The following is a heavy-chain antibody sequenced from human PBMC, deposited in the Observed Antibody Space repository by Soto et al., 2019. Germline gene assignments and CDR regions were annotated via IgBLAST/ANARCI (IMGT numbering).Heavy chain of an antibody. J-gene: IGHJ4*02. CDR2: IAAYDGGT. CDR1: GNTFRSYA. Sequence: VASVKVSCKASGNTFRSYAFSWVRQAPGQGFEWMGMIAAYDGGTYYAQKFRGRVTMTTDTSATTVYVELRSLRSDDTAVYYCAANHGAASFHRDWGQGTLVTVSS. CDR3: AANHGAASFHRD. V-gene: IGHV1-18*01. D-gene: IGHD3-10*01.